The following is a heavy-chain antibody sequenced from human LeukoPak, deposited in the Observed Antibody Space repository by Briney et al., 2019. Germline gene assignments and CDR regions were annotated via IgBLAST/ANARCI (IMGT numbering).Heavy chain of an antibody. J-gene: IGHJ6*02. CDR2: TYYRSKWYN. CDR1: GDSVSSNSAA. D-gene: IGHD6-19*01. CDR3: ARDEVRREGRSSGWEPNYYYYGMDV. V-gene: IGHV6-1*01. Sequence: SQTLSLTCAISGDSVSSNSAAWNWIRQSPSRGLEWLGRTYYRSKWYNDYAVSVKSRITINPDTSKNQFSLQLNSVTPEDTAVYYCARDEVRREGRSSGWEPNYYYYGMDVWGQGTTVTVSS.